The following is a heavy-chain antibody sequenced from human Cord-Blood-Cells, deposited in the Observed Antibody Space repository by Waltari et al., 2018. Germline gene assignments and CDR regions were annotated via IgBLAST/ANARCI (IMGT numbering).Heavy chain of an antibody. Sequence: QVQLQQWGAGLLKPSETLSLTCAVYGGSFSGYYWSWIRQPPGKGLEWIGEINHSGSTNYNPSLKSRVTISVDTSKNQFSLKLSSVTAADTAVYYCARGLGFRELYYYYYGMDVWGQGP. D-gene: IGHD3-10*01. CDR2: INHSGST. CDR3: ARGLGFRELYYYYYGMDV. V-gene: IGHV4-34*01. J-gene: IGHJ6*02. CDR1: GGSFSGYY.